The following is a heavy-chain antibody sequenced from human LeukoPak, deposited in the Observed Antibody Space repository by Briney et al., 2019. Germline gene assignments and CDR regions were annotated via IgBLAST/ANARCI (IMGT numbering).Heavy chain of an antibody. CDR2: INPNSGGT. V-gene: IGHV1-2*02. CDR1: GYTFTGYY. D-gene: IGHD2-2*01. Sequence: ASVKVSYKASGYTFTGYYMHWVRQAPGQGLEWMGWINPNSGGTNYAQKFQGRVTMIRDTSISTAYMELSRLRSDDTAVYYCARELEEIVVVPAAMDYWGQGTLVTVSS. J-gene: IGHJ4*02. CDR3: ARELEEIVVVPAAMDY.